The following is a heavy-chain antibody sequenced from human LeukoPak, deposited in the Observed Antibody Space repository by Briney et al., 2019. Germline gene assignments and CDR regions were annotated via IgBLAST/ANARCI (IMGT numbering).Heavy chain of an antibody. CDR2: IRSKVNSYAT. CDR1: GSTFTDSG. J-gene: IGHJ4*02. V-gene: IGHV3-73*01. D-gene: IGHD5-12*01. CDR3: TTFIVATTVDY. Sequence: GGSLKLSCAASGSTFTDSGIHWVRQASGKGLEWVGRIRSKVNSYATAYAASVKGRFTVSRDDSKNTAYLQMSSLKIEDTAVYYCTTFIVATTVDYWGQGILVTVSS.